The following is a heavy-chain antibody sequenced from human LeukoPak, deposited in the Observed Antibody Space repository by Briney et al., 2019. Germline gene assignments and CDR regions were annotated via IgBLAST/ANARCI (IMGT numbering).Heavy chain of an antibody. Sequence: SETLSLTCTVSGGSISSYYWGWIRQPPGKGLEWIGSIYYSGSTYYNPSLKSRVTISVDTSKNQFSLKLSSVTAADTAVYYCARRATWLAYYWGQGTLVTVSS. J-gene: IGHJ4*02. D-gene: IGHD3-22*01. CDR3: ARRATWLAYY. V-gene: IGHV4-39*01. CDR2: IYYSGST. CDR1: GGSISSYY.